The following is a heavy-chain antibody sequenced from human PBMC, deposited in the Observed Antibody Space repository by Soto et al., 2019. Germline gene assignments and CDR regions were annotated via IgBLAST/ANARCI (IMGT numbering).Heavy chain of an antibody. V-gene: IGHV1-46*01. CDR3: ASGYRRQPRAY. D-gene: IGHD2-15*01. CDR2: LNPVGGGA. Sequence: ASVKVSCKASGYSFTSYYLHWVRQAPGQGLEWMGVLNPVGGGATYAQKFQGRVTMTRDTSTPTVYMELSSLRSEDTAMYYCASGYRRQPRAYSGQGTLVTVSS. CDR1: GYSFTSYY. J-gene: IGHJ4*02.